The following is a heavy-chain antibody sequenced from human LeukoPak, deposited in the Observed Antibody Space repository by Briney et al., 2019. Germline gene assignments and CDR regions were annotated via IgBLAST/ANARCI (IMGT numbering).Heavy chain of an antibody. V-gene: IGHV4-31*03. CDR2: MDYSGNT. CDR1: GGSINSANYY. Sequence: SETLSLTCTVSGGSINSANYYWSWIRQNPGRGLEWIGYMDYSGNTYYNPALTSRVTISLATSKDHFSLKLSSVTAADMAIYYCARVRSTGVNYRGLFDPWGQGALVTVSS. CDR3: ARVRSTGVNYRGLFDP. D-gene: IGHD2-8*02. J-gene: IGHJ5*02.